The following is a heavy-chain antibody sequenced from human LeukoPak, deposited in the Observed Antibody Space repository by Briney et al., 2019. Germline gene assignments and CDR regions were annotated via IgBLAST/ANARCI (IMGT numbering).Heavy chain of an antibody. V-gene: IGHV3-20*04. CDR1: GFTFEDYG. D-gene: IGHD5-18*01. CDR3: ARDYTATGRDY. CDR2: INWNGGST. J-gene: IGHJ4*02. Sequence: GPGGSLRLSCAASGFTFEDYGMGWVRQAPGKGLEWVSGINWNGGSTGYADSVKGRFTISRDNAKNSLYLQMNSLRAEDTALYYCARDYTATGRDYWGQGTLVTVSS.